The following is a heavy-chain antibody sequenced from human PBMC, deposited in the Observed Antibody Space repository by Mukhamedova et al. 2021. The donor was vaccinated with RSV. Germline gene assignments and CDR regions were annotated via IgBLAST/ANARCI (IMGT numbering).Heavy chain of an antibody. J-gene: IGHJ4*02. V-gene: IGHV4-39*01. CDR3: ARQSLGSGSDY. Sequence: RVTISVDTSKNQFSLKLSSVTAADTAVYYCARQSLGSGSDYWGQGTLVTVSS. D-gene: IGHD3-3*01.